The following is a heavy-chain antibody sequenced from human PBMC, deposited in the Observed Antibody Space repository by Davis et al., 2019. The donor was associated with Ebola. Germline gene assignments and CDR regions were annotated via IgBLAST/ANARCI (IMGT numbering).Heavy chain of an antibody. Sequence: GESLKISCAASGFTFSNYIMSWVRQAPGKGLEWVSYISDSSTTIYYADSVKGRFTISRDNAKNSLYLQMNSLRDEDTAVYYCAREVMATVSYWGQGTLVTVSS. CDR2: ISDSSTTI. CDR3: AREVMATVSY. J-gene: IGHJ4*02. D-gene: IGHD5-24*01. CDR1: GFTFSNYI. V-gene: IGHV3-48*02.